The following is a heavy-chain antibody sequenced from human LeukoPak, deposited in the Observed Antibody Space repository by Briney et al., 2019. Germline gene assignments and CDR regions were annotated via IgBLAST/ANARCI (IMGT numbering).Heavy chain of an antibody. J-gene: IGHJ5*02. CDR2: INPNSGGT. CDR3: ARGVVTATPNWFDP. CDR1: GYTFTGYY. Sequence: ASVKVSCKASGYTFTGYYMHWVRQAPGQGLEWMGWINPNSGGTNYAQEFQGRVTMTRDTSISTAYMELSRLRSDDTAVYYCARGVVTATPNWFDPWGQGTLVTVSS. V-gene: IGHV1-2*02. D-gene: IGHD2-21*02.